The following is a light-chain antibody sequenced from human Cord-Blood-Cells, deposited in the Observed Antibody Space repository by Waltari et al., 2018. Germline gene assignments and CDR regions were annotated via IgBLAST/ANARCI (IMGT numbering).Light chain of an antibody. Sequence: DIQMTQSPSSLSASVADRVTITCRASQSISIYLNWYQQKPGKAPTLLIYAASSLQSGVPSRFSGSGSGTDFTLTISSLQPEDVATYYCQQSYSTPYTFGQGTKLEIK. CDR2: AAS. CDR3: QQSYSTPYT. J-gene: IGKJ2*01. CDR1: QSISIY. V-gene: IGKV1-39*01.